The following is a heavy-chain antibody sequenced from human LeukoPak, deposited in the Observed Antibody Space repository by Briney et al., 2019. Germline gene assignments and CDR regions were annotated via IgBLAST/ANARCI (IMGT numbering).Heavy chain of an antibody. CDR3: AKDYYGSGSYYNEPPYYYYGMDV. D-gene: IGHD3-10*01. CDR1: GFTFSSYA. J-gene: IGHJ6*02. CDR2: ISGGGGST. V-gene: IGHV3-23*01. Sequence: GGSLRLSCAASGFTFSSYAMNWVRQAPGKGLEWVSVISGGGGSTYYADSVKGRFTISRHNSKNTLYLQMNSLRAEDTAVYYCAKDYYGSGSYYNEPPYYYYGMDVWGQGTTVTVSS.